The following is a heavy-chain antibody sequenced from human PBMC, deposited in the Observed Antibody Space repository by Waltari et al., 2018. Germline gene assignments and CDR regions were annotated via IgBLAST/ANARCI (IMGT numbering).Heavy chain of an antibody. D-gene: IGHD6-13*01. J-gene: IGHJ3*02. CDR2: INHSGST. CDR1: GGSFSGYY. Sequence: QVQLQQWGAGLLKPSETLSLTCAVYGGSFSGYYWSWIRQPPGKGLEWIGEINHSGSTNHNPSPKSRVTISVDTSKNQFSLKLSSVTAADTAVYYCARARYGSSWYLLHAFDIWGQGTMVTVSS. V-gene: IGHV4-34*01. CDR3: ARARYGSSWYLLHAFDI.